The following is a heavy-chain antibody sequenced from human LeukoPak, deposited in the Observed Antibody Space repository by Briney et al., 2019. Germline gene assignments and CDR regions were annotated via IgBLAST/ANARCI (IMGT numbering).Heavy chain of an antibody. CDR1: GFTFSSYW. Sequence: VGSLRLSCAASGFTFSSYWMHWVRQAPGKGLEWVSRINSDGSTTSYADSVKGRITISRDNAKNTLYLQINSLRGEDTAAYYCTRSRFSSSSGNDYWGQGTLVTVSS. D-gene: IGHD6-6*01. CDR2: INSDGSTT. J-gene: IGHJ4*02. V-gene: IGHV3-74*01. CDR3: TRSRFSSSSGNDY.